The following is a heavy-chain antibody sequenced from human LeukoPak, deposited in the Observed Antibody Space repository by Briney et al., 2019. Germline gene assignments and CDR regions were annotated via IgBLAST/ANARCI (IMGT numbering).Heavy chain of an antibody. CDR2: IYHSGST. V-gene: IGHV4-59*01. Sequence: SETLSLTCTVSGGSISSYYWSWIRQPPGKGLEWIGYIYHSGSTNYNPSLKSRVTISVDTSKNQFSLKLSSVTAADTAVYYCARDRRYSSSWINWFDPWDQGTLVTVSS. CDR1: GGSISSYY. J-gene: IGHJ5*02. D-gene: IGHD6-13*01. CDR3: ARDRRYSSSWINWFDP.